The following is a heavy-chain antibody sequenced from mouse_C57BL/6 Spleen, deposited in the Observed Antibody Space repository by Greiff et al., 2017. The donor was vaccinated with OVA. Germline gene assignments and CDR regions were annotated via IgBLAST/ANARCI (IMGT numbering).Heavy chain of an antibody. V-gene: IGHV1-15*01. CDR1: GYTFTDYE. Sequence: QVQLKQSGAELVRPGASVTLSCKASGYTFTDYEMHWVKQTPVHGLEWIGAIDPETGGTAYNQKFKGKAILTADKSSSTAYMELRSLTSEDSAVYYCTRKGERSFAYWGQGTLVTVSA. CDR3: TRKGERSFAY. CDR2: IDPETGGT. J-gene: IGHJ3*01.